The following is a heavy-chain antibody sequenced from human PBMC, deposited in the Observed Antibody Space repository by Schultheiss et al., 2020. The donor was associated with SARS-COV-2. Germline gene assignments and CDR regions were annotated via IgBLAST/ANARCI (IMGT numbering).Heavy chain of an antibody. D-gene: IGHD3-22*01. V-gene: IGHV3-21*01. CDR2: ISSSSSYI. CDR1: GFTFSRHW. J-gene: IGHJ6*02. Sequence: GGSLRLSCAASGFTFSRHWMHWVRQAPGKGLVWVSSISSSSSYIYYADSVKGRFTISRDNAKNSLYLQMNSLRAEDTAVYYCARVYDSSGYYALHYGMDVWGQGTTVTVSS. CDR3: ARVYDSSGYYALHYGMDV.